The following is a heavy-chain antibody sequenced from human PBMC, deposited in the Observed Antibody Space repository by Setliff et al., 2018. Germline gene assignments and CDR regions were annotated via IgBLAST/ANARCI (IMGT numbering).Heavy chain of an antibody. CDR3: ARGNSRSSVWYVVPHFDY. CDR2: INAANGNT. CDR1: GYTFTSYG. V-gene: IGHV1-3*01. D-gene: IGHD6-19*01. J-gene: IGHJ4*02. Sequence: GASVKVSCKASGYTFTSYGVHWVRQAPGQRLEWMGWINAANGNTKYSQKFQGGVTITRDTSASTVYMELSSLRYVDTAVYYCARGNSRSSVWYVVPHFDYWGQGTRVTSPQ.